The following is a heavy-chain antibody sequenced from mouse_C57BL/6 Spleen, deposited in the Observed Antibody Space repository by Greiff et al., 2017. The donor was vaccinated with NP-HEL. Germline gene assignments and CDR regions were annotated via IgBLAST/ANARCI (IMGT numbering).Heavy chain of an antibody. CDR2: IYPGDGDT. J-gene: IGHJ2*01. V-gene: IGHV1-82*01. CDR1: GYAFSSSW. Sequence: QVQLQQSGPELVKPGASVKISCKASGYAFSSSWMNWVKQRPGKGLEWIGRIYPGDGDTNYNGKFKGKATLTADKSSSTAYMQLSSLTSEDSAVYFCARRDYGSSYDDYWGQGTTLTVSS. D-gene: IGHD1-1*01. CDR3: ARRDYGSSYDDY.